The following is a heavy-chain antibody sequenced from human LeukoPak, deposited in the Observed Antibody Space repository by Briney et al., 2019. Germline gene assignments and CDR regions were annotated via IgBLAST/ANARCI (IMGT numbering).Heavy chain of an antibody. CDR3: AREGDYGDYSKSFYYMDV. D-gene: IGHD4-17*01. J-gene: IGHJ6*03. Sequence: SETLSLTCTVSGGYIGSYYWSWIRQPAGKGLEWIGRIYTSESTDYNPSLKSRVTMSVDMSTSQFSLRLISVTAADTAVYYCAREGDYGDYSKSFYYMDVWGKGTTVTVSS. CDR2: IYTSEST. V-gene: IGHV4-4*07. CDR1: GGYIGSYY.